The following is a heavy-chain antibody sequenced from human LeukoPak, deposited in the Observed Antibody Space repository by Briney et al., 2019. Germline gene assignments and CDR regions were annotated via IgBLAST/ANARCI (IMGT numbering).Heavy chain of an antibody. CDR3: AKGTRIVVVVAATRNYFDY. CDR1: GFTFSNYA. CDR2: ISGSGGST. V-gene: IGHV3-23*01. J-gene: IGHJ4*02. Sequence: PGGSLRLSCAASGFTFSNYAMNWVRRTPRKGLEWVSSISGSGGSTYYADSVKGRFTISRDNSKNTLYLQMNSLRAEDTAVYYCAKGTRIVVVVAATRNYFDYWGQGTLVTVSS. D-gene: IGHD2-15*01.